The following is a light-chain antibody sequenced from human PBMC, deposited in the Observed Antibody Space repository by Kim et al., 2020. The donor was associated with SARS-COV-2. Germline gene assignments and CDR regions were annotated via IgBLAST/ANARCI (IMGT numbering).Light chain of an antibody. Sequence: LAASVGDRVASTCRASQSVNRWLAWYQQRPGKAPNLLIYDASSLKSGVPSRFSGSGSGTEFTLTISSLQPDDFATYYCQQYNSDYTFGQGTKLEV. J-gene: IGKJ2*01. CDR3: QQYNSDYT. V-gene: IGKV1-5*01. CDR2: DAS. CDR1: QSVNRW.